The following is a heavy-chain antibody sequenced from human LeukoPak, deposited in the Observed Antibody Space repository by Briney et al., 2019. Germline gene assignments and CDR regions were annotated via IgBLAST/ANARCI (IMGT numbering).Heavy chain of an antibody. CDR3: ARVDSNYVFDY. CDR1: GGSMSVYY. CDR2: MHSSGST. Sequence: SETLSLTCTVSGGSMSVYYWKWVRQSAGKGLEWIGRMHSSGSTDYNPSLKSRVTMSIDTSEKQFSLKLRSVTAADTAMYYCARVDSNYVFDYWGQGTLVTVSS. V-gene: IGHV4-4*07. J-gene: IGHJ4*02. D-gene: IGHD4-11*01.